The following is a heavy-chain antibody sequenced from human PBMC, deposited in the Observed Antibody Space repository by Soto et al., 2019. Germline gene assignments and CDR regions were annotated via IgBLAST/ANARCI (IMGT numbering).Heavy chain of an antibody. V-gene: IGHV4-39*01. CDR3: ARHEGGSWYHHFDY. CDR1: GGSISNSYYY. CDR2: ISYSGNT. D-gene: IGHD6-13*01. Sequence: QLQLQESGPGLVKPSETVSLTCTISGGSISNSYYYWGWVRQPPGKGLEWIGTISYSGNTYYNPSLMSRVTISGDTSMNQFSLRVSAVTAADTAVYYCARHEGGSWYHHFDYWGQGTLVTVSS. J-gene: IGHJ4*02.